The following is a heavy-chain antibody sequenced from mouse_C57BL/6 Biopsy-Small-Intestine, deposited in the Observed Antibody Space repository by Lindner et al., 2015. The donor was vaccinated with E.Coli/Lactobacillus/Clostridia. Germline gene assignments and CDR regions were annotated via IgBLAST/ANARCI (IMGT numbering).Heavy chain of an antibody. Sequence: VQLQESGPELVKPGASVKMSCKASGYTFTNYWIGWAKQRPGHGLEWIGDIYPGGVYTNYNEKFKGKATLTADKSSSTAYMQFSSLTSEDSAIYYCARGGDYFDYWGQGTTLTVSS. J-gene: IGHJ2*01. CDR1: GYTFTNYW. CDR3: ARGGDYFDY. V-gene: IGHV1-63*01. CDR2: IYPGGVYT.